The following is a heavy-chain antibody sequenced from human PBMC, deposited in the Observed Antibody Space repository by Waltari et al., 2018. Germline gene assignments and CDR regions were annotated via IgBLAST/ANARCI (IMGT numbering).Heavy chain of an antibody. CDR2: INRDGSTT. CDR1: GFPFRAYW. J-gene: IGHJ4*02. Sequence: EVQLVESGGGALQPGGSLRLSCAASGFPFRAYWMYWVRQGPGKGLLWVSRINRDGSTTTYADSVKGRFTIPRDNAKNTLDLQMNSVRVEDSAVYFCVRGGSYGSMDYWGQGTLVSVSS. D-gene: IGHD5-12*01. CDR3: VRGGSYGSMDY. V-gene: IGHV3-74*01.